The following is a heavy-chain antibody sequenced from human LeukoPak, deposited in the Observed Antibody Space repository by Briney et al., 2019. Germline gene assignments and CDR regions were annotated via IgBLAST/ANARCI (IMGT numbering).Heavy chain of an antibody. CDR1: GGSISDNNYY. CDR3: ATWRTAKTGFDY. V-gene: IGHV4-39*01. Sequence: SETLSLTCTVSGGSISDNNYYWAWIRQPPGKGLECIGSIYYSGSPYYNPSLKSRVTISVDTSKNQFSLRLSSVTAADTAVYYCATWRTAKTGFDYWGQGTLVTVSS. D-gene: IGHD1-1*01. CDR2: IYYSGSP. J-gene: IGHJ4*02.